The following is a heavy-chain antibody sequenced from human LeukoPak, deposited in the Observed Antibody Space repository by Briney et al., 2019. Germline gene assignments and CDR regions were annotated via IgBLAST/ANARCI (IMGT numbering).Heavy chain of an antibody. Sequence: GGSLRLSCAASGFTFSSYAMHWVRQAPGKGLEWVAVISYDGSNKYYADSVKGRFTISRDNPKNTLYLQMNSLRAEDTAVYYCARDGMGSSSSAFDYWGQGTLVTVSS. J-gene: IGHJ4*02. V-gene: IGHV3-30-3*01. CDR3: ARDGMGSSSSAFDY. D-gene: IGHD6-6*01. CDR1: GFTFSSYA. CDR2: ISYDGSNK.